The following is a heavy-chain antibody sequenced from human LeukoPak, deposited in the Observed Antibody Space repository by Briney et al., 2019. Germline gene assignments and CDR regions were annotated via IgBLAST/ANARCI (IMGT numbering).Heavy chain of an antibody. CDR2: ISGSGGST. J-gene: IGHJ3*02. CDR1: GFTFSSYA. CDR3: ARPHYDILTGYSDAFDI. V-gene: IGHV3-23*01. D-gene: IGHD3-9*01. Sequence: GGSLRLSCAASGFTFSSYAMSWVRQAPGKGLEWVSAISGSGGSTYYADSVKGRFTISRDNSKNTLYLQMNSLRAEDTAVYYCARPHYDILTGYSDAFDIWGQGTMVTVSS.